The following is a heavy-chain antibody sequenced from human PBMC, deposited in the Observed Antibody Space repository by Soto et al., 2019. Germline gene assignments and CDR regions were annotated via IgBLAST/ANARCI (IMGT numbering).Heavy chain of an antibody. CDR3: EVTSGS. CDR1: GYTLTEYD. CDR2: VSPENRNS. J-gene: IGHJ4*02. V-gene: IGHV1-8*01. Sequence: ASVKVSCKTPGYTLTEYDINWVRQAPGQGLEYMGWVSPENRNSAYARQFRGRASMTADTSITTVYLELTTLTYKDTPVYNCEVTSGSWGQRSMFTVSS. D-gene: IGHD1-26*01.